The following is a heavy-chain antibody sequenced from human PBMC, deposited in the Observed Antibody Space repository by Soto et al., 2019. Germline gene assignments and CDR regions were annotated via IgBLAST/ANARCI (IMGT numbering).Heavy chain of an antibody. CDR2: IYPGVSDA. J-gene: IGHJ4*02. CDR1: GYSFPNYS. V-gene: IGHV5-51*01. D-gene: IGHD3-10*01. Sequence: GETFKISCKGSGYSFPNYSIGWVPQMPGNGLEWMRAIYPGVSDARYSPGFQGQVTISADTSRSTAYLLWSCLKTSDSGMYYCAKQSFGEFSDYWGQGALVTVSS. CDR3: AKQSFGEFSDY.